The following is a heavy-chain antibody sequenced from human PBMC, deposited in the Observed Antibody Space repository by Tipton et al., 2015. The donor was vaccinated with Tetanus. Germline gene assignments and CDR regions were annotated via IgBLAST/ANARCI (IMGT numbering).Heavy chain of an antibody. CDR3: ATTLGLGSGEGIDY. CDR2: ISHSGST. D-gene: IGHD3-10*01. J-gene: IGHJ4*02. Sequence: TLSLTCTVSGGSVSSYYWSWIRQPPGKRLEWIGYISHSGSTSYNPSLKSRVTISVDTSKNQLSLKLRSVTAADTAGYYCATTLGLGSGEGIDYWGQGTLVTVSS. V-gene: IGHV4-59*02. CDR1: GGSVSSYY.